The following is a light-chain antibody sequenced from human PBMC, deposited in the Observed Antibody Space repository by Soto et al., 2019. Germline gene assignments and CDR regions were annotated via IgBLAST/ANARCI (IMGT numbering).Light chain of an antibody. CDR3: QTWGTGIHVV. CDR2: LDSDGSH. CDR1: SGHSSYA. Sequence: QPVLTQSPSASASLGASVKLTCTLSSGHSSYAIAWHQQQPEKGPRYLMKLDSDGSHNKGDAIPDRLLGSSSGAERYLTICSLQSEDEADYYCQTWGTGIHVVFGGGTKLTVL. V-gene: IGLV4-69*01. J-gene: IGLJ2*01.